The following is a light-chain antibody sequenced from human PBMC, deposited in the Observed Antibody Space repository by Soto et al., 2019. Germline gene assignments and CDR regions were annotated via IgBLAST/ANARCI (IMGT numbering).Light chain of an antibody. CDR2: GAS. CDR1: QSVSSN. Sequence: EIVMTQSTATLSVSRLERSTLAFRASQSVSSNLAWYQQKPGQAPRLLIYGASTRATGIPARFSGSGSGTEFILTISSLQPDDFASYCCQHYGGMWTFGQGTKVDIK. CDR3: QHYGGMWT. J-gene: IGKJ1*01. V-gene: IGKV3-15*01.